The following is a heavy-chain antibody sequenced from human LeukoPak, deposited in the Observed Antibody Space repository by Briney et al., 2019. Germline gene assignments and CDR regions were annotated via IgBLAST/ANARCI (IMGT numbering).Heavy chain of an antibody. V-gene: IGHV3-9*01. Sequence: GGTLRLSCAASGFTFDDYAMHWVRQAPGKGLEWVSGISWNSGSIGYADSVKGRFTISRDNAKNSLYLQMNSLRAEDTALYYCAKDTRGVAGTLGYWGQGTLVTVSS. J-gene: IGHJ4*02. CDR3: AKDTRGVAGTLGY. D-gene: IGHD6-19*01. CDR2: ISWNSGSI. CDR1: GFTFDDYA.